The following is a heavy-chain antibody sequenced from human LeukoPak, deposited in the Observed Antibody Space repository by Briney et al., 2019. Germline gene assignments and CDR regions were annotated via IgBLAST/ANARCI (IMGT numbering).Heavy chain of an antibody. Sequence: ASVKVSCKASGYTFTSYYMRWVRQAPGQGLEWMGIINPSGGSTSYAQKFQGRVTMTRDMSTSTVYMELSSLRSEDTAVYYCARANPRERGRTGRSAFDIWGQGTMVTVSS. J-gene: IGHJ3*02. D-gene: IGHD1-14*01. V-gene: IGHV1-46*01. CDR3: ARANPRERGRTGRSAFDI. CDR2: INPSGGST. CDR1: GYTFTSYY.